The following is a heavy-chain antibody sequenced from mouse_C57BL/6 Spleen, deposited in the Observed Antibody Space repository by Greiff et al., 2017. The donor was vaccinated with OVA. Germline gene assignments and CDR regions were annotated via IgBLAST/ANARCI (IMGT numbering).Heavy chain of an antibody. CDR3: ARDAARLTGYWYFDV. CDR1: GFTFSDFY. V-gene: IGHV7-1*01. D-gene: IGHD4-1*01. Sequence: EVQGVESGGGLVQSGRSLRLSCATSGFTFSDFYMEWVRQAPGKGLEWIAASRNKANDYTTEYSASVKGRFIVSRDTSQSILYLQMNALRAEDTAIYYCARDAARLTGYWYFDVWGTGTTVTVSS. J-gene: IGHJ1*03. CDR2: SRNKANDYTT.